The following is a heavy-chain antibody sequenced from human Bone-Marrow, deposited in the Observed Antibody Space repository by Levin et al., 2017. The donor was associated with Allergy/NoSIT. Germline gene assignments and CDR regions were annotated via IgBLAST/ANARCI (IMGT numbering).Heavy chain of an antibody. CDR3: AKHVASATISAIDY. CDR1: EFSFNNYA. J-gene: IGHJ4*01. V-gene: IGHV3-23*01. D-gene: IGHD2-21*01. CDR2: ISGGGGGST. Sequence: GESLKISCAASEFSFNNYAMSWVRQAPGKGLEWVSAISGGGGGSTYYADSVKVRFTISRDNPKDTVYLQMDSLRVEDTATYFCAKHVASATISAIDYWGQGTLVTVSS.